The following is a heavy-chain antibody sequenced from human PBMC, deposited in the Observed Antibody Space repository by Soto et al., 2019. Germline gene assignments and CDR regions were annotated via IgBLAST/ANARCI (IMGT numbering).Heavy chain of an antibody. V-gene: IGHV1-69*02. CDR2: IIPILGIA. D-gene: IGHD3-10*01. J-gene: IGHJ5*02. CDR3: ASPVRGWFDP. Sequence: QVQLVQSGAEVKKPGSSVQVSCKASGGTFSSYTISWVRQATGQGLEWMGRIIPILGIAYYAQPVKGRVTITADKSTSTAYMELSSLRSEDAAVYYCASPVRGWFDPWGQGTLVTVSS. CDR1: GGTFSSYT.